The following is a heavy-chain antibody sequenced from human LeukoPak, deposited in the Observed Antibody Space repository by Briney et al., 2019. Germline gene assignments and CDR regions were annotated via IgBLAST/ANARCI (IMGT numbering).Heavy chain of an antibody. Sequence: SETLSLTCTVSGGSISNYYWSWVRQPPGKGLEWIGEINHSGSTNYNPSLKSRVTISVDTSKNQFSLKLSSVTAADTAVYYCASGLYYGDYFDYWGQGTLVTVSS. V-gene: IGHV4-34*01. D-gene: IGHD4-17*01. J-gene: IGHJ4*02. CDR1: GGSISNYY. CDR3: ASGLYYGDYFDY. CDR2: INHSGST.